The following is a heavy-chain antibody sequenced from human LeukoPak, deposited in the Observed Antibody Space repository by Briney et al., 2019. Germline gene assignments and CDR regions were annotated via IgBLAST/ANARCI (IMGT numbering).Heavy chain of an antibody. CDR3: ARRGSGYDLVGYFDY. CDR2: IKQDGSEK. CDR1: GFTFSSYW. D-gene: IGHD5-12*01. V-gene: IGHV3-7*01. Sequence: PGGSLRLSCAASGFTFSSYWMSWVRQAPGKGLEWVANIKQDGSEKNYVDSVGGRFTISRDNAKNSLYLQMNSLRAEDTAVYYCARRGSGYDLVGYFDYWGQGTLVTVSS. J-gene: IGHJ4*02.